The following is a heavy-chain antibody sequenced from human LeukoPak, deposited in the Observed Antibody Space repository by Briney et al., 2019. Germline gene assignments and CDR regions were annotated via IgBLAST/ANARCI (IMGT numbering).Heavy chain of an antibody. Sequence: GGSLRLSCAASGFTFSDYAMHWVRQAPGKGLEWVAIISYDTSNKYFADSVKGRFTISRDNSMNTLYMQMNSLRAEDTAVYYCARGGFGGYYYMDVWGKGTTVTVSS. D-gene: IGHD3-10*01. CDR2: ISYDTSNK. V-gene: IGHV3-30*04. CDR1: GFTFSDYA. CDR3: ARGGFGGYYYMDV. J-gene: IGHJ6*03.